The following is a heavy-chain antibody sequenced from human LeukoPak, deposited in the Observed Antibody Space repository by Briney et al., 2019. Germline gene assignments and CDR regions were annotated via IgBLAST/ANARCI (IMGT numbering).Heavy chain of an antibody. V-gene: IGHV4-59*11. CDR3: ARARIVGATEFDY. CDR1: GGSISSHY. D-gene: IGHD1-26*01. Sequence: SETLSLTCTVSGGSISSHYWSWIRQAPGKGLEWIGYIYNSGSTNYNPSLKSRVTISVDTSKNQFSLKLSSMTAADTAVYYCARARIVGATEFDYWGQGTLVTVSS. J-gene: IGHJ4*02. CDR2: IYNSGST.